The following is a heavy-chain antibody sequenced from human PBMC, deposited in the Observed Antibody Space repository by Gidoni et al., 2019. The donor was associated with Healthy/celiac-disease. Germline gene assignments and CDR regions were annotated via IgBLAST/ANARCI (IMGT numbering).Heavy chain of an antibody. CDR2: IYYSGST. CDR3: ARDPMSNPWVDYYYGMDV. Sequence: QVQLQESGPGLVKPSQTLSLTCTVSGGSISSGDYYWSWIRQPPGKGLEWIGYIYYSGSTYYNPSLKSRVTISVDTSKNQFSLKLSSVTAADTAVYYCARDPMSNPWVDYYYGMDVWGQGTTVTVSS. V-gene: IGHV4-30-4*01. CDR1: GGSISSGDYY. D-gene: IGHD3-22*01. J-gene: IGHJ6*02.